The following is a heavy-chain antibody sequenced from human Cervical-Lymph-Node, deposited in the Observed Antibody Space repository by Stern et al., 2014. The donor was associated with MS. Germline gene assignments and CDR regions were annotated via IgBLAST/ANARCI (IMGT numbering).Heavy chain of an antibody. V-gene: IGHV3-53*01. Sequence: EVKLVQSGGGVIQPGGSLRLSCTASGFTVSRDYMTWVSPAPGKGLEWVSLITNVGSTFYTDSVKGRFTISRDDSKNTVYLHMTSLRAEDSAMYYCARDTSSPERSDWWGQGTLVTVSS. D-gene: IGHD1-1*01. CDR3: ARDTSSPERSDW. CDR2: ITNVGST. CDR1: GFTVSRDY. J-gene: IGHJ4*02.